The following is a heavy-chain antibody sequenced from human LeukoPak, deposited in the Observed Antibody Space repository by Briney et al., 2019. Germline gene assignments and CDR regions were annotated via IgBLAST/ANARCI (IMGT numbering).Heavy chain of an antibody. J-gene: IGHJ4*02. CDR2: IYRYGST. D-gene: IGHD6-19*01. CDR1: GFTVSSNY. CDR3: ARDGGAVAVRFDY. Sequence: GGSLRLSCAGSGFTVSSNYMRWVPQAPGKGLVGVSVIYRYGSTYYADSVKGRFTISRDNSKNTLYLQMNSLRAEDTAVYYCARDGGAVAVRFDYWGRGTLVTVSS. V-gene: IGHV3-66*01.